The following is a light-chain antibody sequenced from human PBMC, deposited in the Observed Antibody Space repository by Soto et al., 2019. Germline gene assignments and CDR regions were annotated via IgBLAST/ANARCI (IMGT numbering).Light chain of an antibody. J-gene: IGKJ1*01. CDR3: QQYGGSPTT. CDR1: QSVFNNH. CDR2: GAS. Sequence: EIVLTQSPGTLSLSPGERATLSCRASQSVFNNHIGWYQQKPGQAPRRLIFGASFRATGIPDRFSGSGSGTDFTLTISRLEPEDFAVYYCQQYGGSPTTFGQGTKVDIK. V-gene: IGKV3-20*01.